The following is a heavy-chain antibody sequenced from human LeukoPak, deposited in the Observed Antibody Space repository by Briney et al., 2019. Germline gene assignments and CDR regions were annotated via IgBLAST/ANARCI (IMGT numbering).Heavy chain of an antibody. Sequence: SETLSLTCTVSGGFISSYYWSWIRQPAGKGLEWIGRIYTSGSTNYNPSLKSRVTMSVDTSKNQFSLKLSSVTAADTAVYYCARGLGYCSSTSCYVLDYWGQGTLVTVSS. D-gene: IGHD2-2*01. CDR1: GGFISSYY. V-gene: IGHV4-4*07. J-gene: IGHJ4*02. CDR3: ARGLGYCSSTSCYVLDY. CDR2: IYTSGST.